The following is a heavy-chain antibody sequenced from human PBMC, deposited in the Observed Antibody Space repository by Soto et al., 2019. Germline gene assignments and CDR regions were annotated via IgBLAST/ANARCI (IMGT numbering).Heavy chain of an antibody. CDR2: INAGNGNT. V-gene: IGHV1-3*01. Sequence: ASVKVSCKASGYTFTSYAMNWVRQAPGQRLEWMGWINAGNGNTKYSQKFQGRVTITRDTSASTAYMELNSLRAEDTAVYYCVKDMQLWRLDSWGQGTLVTVSS. D-gene: IGHD2-15*01. J-gene: IGHJ4*02. CDR1: GYTFTSYA. CDR3: VKDMQLWRLDS.